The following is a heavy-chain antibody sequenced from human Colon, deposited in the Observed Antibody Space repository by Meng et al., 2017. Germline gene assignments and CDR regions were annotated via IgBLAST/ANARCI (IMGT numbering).Heavy chain of an antibody. CDR3: ARDSSGWYNGEDY. J-gene: IGHJ4*02. Sequence: GSLRLSCTVSGYPISSGYYWAWIRQPPGKGLEWIGTIYYSGSTYYNPSLKSRVSISIDTSKNQLSLKLSSVTAEDTAVYYCARDSSGWYNGEDYWGQGTLVTVSS. CDR1: GYPISSGYY. V-gene: IGHV4-38-2*02. D-gene: IGHD6-19*01. CDR2: IYYSGST.